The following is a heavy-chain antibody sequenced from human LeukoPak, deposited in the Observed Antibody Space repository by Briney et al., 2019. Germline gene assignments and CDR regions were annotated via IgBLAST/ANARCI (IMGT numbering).Heavy chain of an antibody. CDR1: GGSISSYY. CDR2: IYYSGST. J-gene: IGHJ4*02. Sequence: SETLSLTCTVSGGSISSYYWSWIRQPPGKGLEWIGYIYYSGSTNYNPSLKSRVTISVDTSKNQFSLKLSSVTAADTAVCYCARVSSSGYYPDYWGQGTLVTVSS. D-gene: IGHD3-22*01. CDR3: ARVSSSGYYPDY. V-gene: IGHV4-59*01.